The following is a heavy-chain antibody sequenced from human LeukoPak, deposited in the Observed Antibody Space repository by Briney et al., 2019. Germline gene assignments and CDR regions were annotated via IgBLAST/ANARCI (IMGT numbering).Heavy chain of an antibody. CDR3: ARVNNFWSGYTETRWFDP. Sequence: SETLSLTCTVSGDSISSYYWSWIRQPPGKGLEWIGYIYYSGSTNYNPSLKSRVTISVDTSKNQFSLKLSSVTAADTAVYYCARVNNFWSGYTETRWFDPWGQGTLDTVSS. CDR1: GDSISSYY. V-gene: IGHV4-59*01. D-gene: IGHD3-3*01. J-gene: IGHJ5*02. CDR2: IYYSGST.